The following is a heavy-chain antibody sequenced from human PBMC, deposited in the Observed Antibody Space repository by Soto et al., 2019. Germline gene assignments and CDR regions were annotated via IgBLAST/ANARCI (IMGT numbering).Heavy chain of an antibody. Sequence: SQTLSLTCAISGDSVSSNSAAWNWIRQSPSRGLEWLGRTYYRSKWYNDYAVSVKSRITINPDTSKNQFSLQLNSVTPEDTAVYYCAYMKREGYYGSGSYDAFDIWGQGTMVTVSS. CDR2: TYYRSKWYN. J-gene: IGHJ3*02. D-gene: IGHD3-10*01. CDR3: AYMKREGYYGSGSYDAFDI. V-gene: IGHV6-1*01. CDR1: GDSVSSNSAA.